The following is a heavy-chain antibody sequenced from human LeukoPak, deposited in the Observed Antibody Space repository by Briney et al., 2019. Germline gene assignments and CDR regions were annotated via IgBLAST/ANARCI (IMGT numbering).Heavy chain of an antibody. D-gene: IGHD6-19*01. CDR2: ISSSSSYI. CDR1: GFTFSSYS. Sequence: GGSLRLSCAASGFTFSSYSMNWVRQAPGKGLEWVSSISSSSSYIYYADSVKGRFTISRDNAKNSLYLQMNSLRAEDTDVYYCARAAPSSGWTDAFDIWGQGTMVTVSS. CDR3: ARAAPSSGWTDAFDI. V-gene: IGHV3-21*01. J-gene: IGHJ3*02.